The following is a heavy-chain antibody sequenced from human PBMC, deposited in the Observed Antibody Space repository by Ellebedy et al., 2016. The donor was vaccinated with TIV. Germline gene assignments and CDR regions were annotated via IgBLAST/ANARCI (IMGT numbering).Heavy chain of an antibody. CDR3: AKVAVATIRHGMDV. CDR2: IRSTGDST. V-gene: IGHV3-23*01. Sequence: GESLKISCAASGFTFSSYSMTWVRQAPGKGLEWVSGIRSTGDSTWYADSVKGRFTISRDNAKSTLYLQMNNLRAEDTAVYYCAKVAVATIRHGMDVWGQGTTVTVSS. D-gene: IGHD5-12*01. CDR1: GFTFSSYS. J-gene: IGHJ6*02.